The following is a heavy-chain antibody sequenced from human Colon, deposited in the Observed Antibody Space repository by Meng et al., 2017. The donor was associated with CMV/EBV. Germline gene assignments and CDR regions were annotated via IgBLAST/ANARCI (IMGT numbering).Heavy chain of an antibody. V-gene: IGHV5-51*01. CDR3: ARHKTVITPIDY. CDR2: IYPGDSDT. J-gene: IGHJ4*02. CDR1: GYTFRDYY. Sequence: KVSCKASGYTFRDYYIHWVRQMPGKGLEWMGIIYPGDSDTRYSPSFQGQVTISADKSISTAYLQWSSLKASDTAMYYCARHKTVITPIDYWGQGTLVTVSS. D-gene: IGHD4-17*01.